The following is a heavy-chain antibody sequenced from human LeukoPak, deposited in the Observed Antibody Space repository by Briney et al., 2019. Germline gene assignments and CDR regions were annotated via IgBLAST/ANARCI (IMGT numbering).Heavy chain of an antibody. D-gene: IGHD3-22*01. J-gene: IGHJ4*02. Sequence: ASVKVSCKASGYTFTGYYMHWVRQAPGQGLEWMGWINPNSGGTNYAQKFQGRVTMTRDMSISTAYMELSRLRSDDTAVYYCASSPYDSSGYTRWGQGTLVTVSS. V-gene: IGHV1-2*02. CDR3: ASSPYDSSGYTR. CDR1: GYTFTGYY. CDR2: INPNSGGT.